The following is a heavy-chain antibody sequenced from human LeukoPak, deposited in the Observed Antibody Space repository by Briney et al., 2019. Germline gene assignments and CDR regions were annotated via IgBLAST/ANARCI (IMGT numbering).Heavy chain of an antibody. CDR2: ISYDGSNK. V-gene: IGHV3-30*03. CDR1: GFTFSSYG. J-gene: IGHJ6*02. CDR3: ARDYGLDV. Sequence: PGGALRLSCAASGFTFSSYGMPWVRQAPGKGLEWVAVISYDGSNKYYADSVKGRFPISRDNSKNTLYLQMSSLRAEDTAVYYCARDYGLDVWGQGTTVTVSS.